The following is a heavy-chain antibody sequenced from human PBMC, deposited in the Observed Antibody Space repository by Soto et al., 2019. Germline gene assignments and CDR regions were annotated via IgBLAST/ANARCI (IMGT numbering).Heavy chain of an antibody. CDR2: ISYDGSIK. Sequence: GGSLRLSCAASGFTFSDYGMHWVRQAPGKGLEWVAIISYDGSIKYYGDSVKGRFTISRDYSQNTLYLQMNSLRTDDTAVYYCAKGFLGWSSALSVAGHNYYGMDVWSQRTTDTVS. J-gene: IGHJ6*02. CDR3: AKGFLGWSSALSVAGHNYYGMDV. CDR1: GFTFSDYG. V-gene: IGHV3-30*18. D-gene: IGHD1-26*01.